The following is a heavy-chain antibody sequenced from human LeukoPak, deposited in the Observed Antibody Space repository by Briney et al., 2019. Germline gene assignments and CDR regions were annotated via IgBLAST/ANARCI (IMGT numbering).Heavy chain of an antibody. D-gene: IGHD6-13*01. V-gene: IGHV4-4*09. J-gene: IGHJ5*02. Sequence: PSETLSLTCTVSGGSISSYYWSWIRQPPGKGLEWIGYIYTSGSTNYNPSLKSRVTISVDTSKNQFSLKLSSVTAADTAVYYCASLPLGLYWFHPWGQGTLVTVSS. CDR3: ASLPLGLYWFHP. CDR2: IYTSGST. CDR1: GGSISSYY.